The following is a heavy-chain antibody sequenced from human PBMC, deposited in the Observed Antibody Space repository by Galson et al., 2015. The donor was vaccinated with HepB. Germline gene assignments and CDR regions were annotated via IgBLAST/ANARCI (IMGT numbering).Heavy chain of an antibody. CDR2: ISYDGSNK. J-gene: IGHJ2*01. D-gene: IGHD4-17*01. CDR1: GFTFSSYA. V-gene: IGHV3-30*04. Sequence: SLRLSCAASGFTFSSYAMHWVRQAPGKGLEWVAVISYDGSNKYYADSVKGRFTISRDSSKNTLYLQMNSLRAEDTAVYYCARDRWGPNDYGDYVDWYFDLWGRGTLVTVSS. CDR3: ARDRWGPNDYGDYVDWYFDL.